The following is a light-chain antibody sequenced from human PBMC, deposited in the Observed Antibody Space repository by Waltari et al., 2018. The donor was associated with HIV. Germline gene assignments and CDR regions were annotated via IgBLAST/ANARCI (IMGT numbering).Light chain of an antibody. CDR3: QQRSNWPPYT. J-gene: IGKJ2*01. CDR2: DAS. CDR1: QSVSSY. Sequence: VLPQSPATLSLSPGETVTLSCRATQSVSSYLAWYQQKPGQSPRLLIYDASNRATGIPARFSGSGSGTDFTLTITRLEPEDFAVYYCQQRSNWPPYTFGQGTKLEIK. V-gene: IGKV3-11*01.